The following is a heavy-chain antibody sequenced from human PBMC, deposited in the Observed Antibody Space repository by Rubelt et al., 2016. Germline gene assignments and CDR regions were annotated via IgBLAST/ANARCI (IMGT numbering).Heavy chain of an antibody. J-gene: IGHJ4*02. CDR1: GFTFSSYS. CDR2: ISSSSSTI. V-gene: IGHV3-48*01. Sequence: EVQLVESGGGLVQPGGSLRLSCAASGFTFSSYSMNWVRQAPGKGLEWVSYISSSSSTIYYADSVKGRFTISRDNAKNSLYLQMNSLRAEDTAVYYCARDVREYCSGGTCYFVYWGQGTLVTVSS. D-gene: IGHD2-15*01. CDR3: ARDVREYCSGGTCYFVY.